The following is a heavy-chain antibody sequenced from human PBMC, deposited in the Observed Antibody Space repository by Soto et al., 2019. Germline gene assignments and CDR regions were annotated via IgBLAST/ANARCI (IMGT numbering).Heavy chain of an antibody. Sequence: GGSLRLSCAASGFTFSSYAMSWVRQAPGKGLEWVSGISWNSGSIGYADSVKGRFTISRDNAKNSLYLQMNSLRAEDTALYYCAKSPESSWYAVWFDPWGQGTLVTVSS. D-gene: IGHD6-13*01. CDR3: AKSPESSWYAVWFDP. CDR2: ISWNSGSI. V-gene: IGHV3-9*01. J-gene: IGHJ5*02. CDR1: GFTFSSYA.